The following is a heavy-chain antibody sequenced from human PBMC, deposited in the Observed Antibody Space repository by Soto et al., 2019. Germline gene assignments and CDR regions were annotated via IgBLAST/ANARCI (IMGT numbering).Heavy chain of an antibody. J-gene: IGHJ3*02. CDR3: AGGSGIHAFDI. CDR2: IYYSGST. CDR1: GGSISSGGYY. Sequence: SETLSLTCTVSGGSISSGGYYWSWTRQHPGKGLEWIGYIYYSGSTYYNPSLKSRVTISVDTSKNQFSLKLSSVTAADTAVYYCAGGSGIHAFDIWGQGTMVTVSS. D-gene: IGHD3-10*01. V-gene: IGHV4-31*03.